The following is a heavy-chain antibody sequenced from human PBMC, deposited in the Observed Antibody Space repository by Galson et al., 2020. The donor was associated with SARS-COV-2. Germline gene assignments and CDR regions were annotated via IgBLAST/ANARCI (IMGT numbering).Heavy chain of an antibody. V-gene: IGHV3-9*01. J-gene: IGHJ4*02. CDR2: IRWSSGTI. D-gene: IGHD3-22*01. CDR3: ARDATYDGAGFFDY. Sequence: GGSLRLSCAASGFTFDDYAMHWVRQAPGKGLEWVSRIRWSSGTIGYADAVKGRFTISRDNAKNSLYLQMNSLRADDTALYYCARDATYDGAGFFDYWGQGTLVTVSS. CDR1: GFTFDDYA.